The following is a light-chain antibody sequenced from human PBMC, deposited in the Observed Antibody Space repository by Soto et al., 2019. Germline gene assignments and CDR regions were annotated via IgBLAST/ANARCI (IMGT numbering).Light chain of an antibody. Sequence: QSVLTQPPSVSGAPGQRVTISCTGSSSNIGAGYDVHWYQQLPGTAPKLLIYGNGNRPSGVPDRFSGSKSGTSASLAITGLQAEDEADYYYQSYDNSLSGSILFGTGTKVTVL. CDR2: GNG. V-gene: IGLV1-40*01. CDR3: QSYDNSLSGSIL. CDR1: SSNIGAGYD. J-gene: IGLJ1*01.